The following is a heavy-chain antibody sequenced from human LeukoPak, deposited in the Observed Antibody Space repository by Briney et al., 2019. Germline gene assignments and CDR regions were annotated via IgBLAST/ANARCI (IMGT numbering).Heavy chain of an antibody. D-gene: IGHD2-15*01. J-gene: IGHJ3*02. CDR2: IGSSGGGT. Sequence: GGSLRLSCEASGLTFNNYAMHWVRQSSGKGLEWVSGIGSSGGGTYYADSVKGRFTISRDTSKDTVYLQMDSLRAEDTAIYYCAKIHQNRVVIGAKGAFDIWGQGTVVTVSS. CDR3: AKIHQNRVVIGAKGAFDI. CDR1: GLTFNNYA. V-gene: IGHV3-23*01.